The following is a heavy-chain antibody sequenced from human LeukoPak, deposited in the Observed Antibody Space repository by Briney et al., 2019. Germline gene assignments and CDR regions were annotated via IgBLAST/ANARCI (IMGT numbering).Heavy chain of an antibody. Sequence: PGGSLRLSCEASGFTFNIHWMNWVRQAPGKGLEWLANIRPDGSEKVYVDSVKGRFTISRDNAKNFLYLQMGTLRTEDTALYYCAKRGRGLLVTGSYFDSWGQGTLVTVSS. CDR2: IRPDGSEK. D-gene: IGHD2-21*02. CDR1: GFTFNIHW. J-gene: IGHJ4*02. CDR3: AKRGRGLLVTGSYFDS. V-gene: IGHV3-7*03.